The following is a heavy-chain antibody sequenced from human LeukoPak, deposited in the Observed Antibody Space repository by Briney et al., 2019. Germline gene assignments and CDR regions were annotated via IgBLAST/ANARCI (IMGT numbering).Heavy chain of an antibody. D-gene: IGHD5-12*01. Sequence: GGSLRLSCAASGFTFSSAALTWVRQAPGKGLEWVSTITGSDDKTYYADSVKGRFTISRDFSRNTVGLQMNSLRIEDTAIYHCAKGPQLYSGYHPDYWGQGTLVTVSS. V-gene: IGHV3-23*01. CDR1: GFTFSSAA. CDR3: AKGPQLYSGYHPDY. J-gene: IGHJ4*02. CDR2: ITGSDDKT.